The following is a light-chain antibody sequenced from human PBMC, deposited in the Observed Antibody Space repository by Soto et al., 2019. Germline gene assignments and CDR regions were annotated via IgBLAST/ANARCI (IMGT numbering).Light chain of an antibody. CDR2: DVS. J-gene: IGLJ1*01. CDR1: SSDVGGYNY. CDR3: SSYTTSNTRQIV. Sequence: QSALTQPASVSGSPGQSITISCTGTSSDVGGYNYVSWYQHHPGKAPKLMIYDVSNRPSGISNRFSGSKSGNTASLTISGLQPEDEGDYYCSSYTTSNTRQIVFGTGTKPTVL. V-gene: IGLV2-14*03.